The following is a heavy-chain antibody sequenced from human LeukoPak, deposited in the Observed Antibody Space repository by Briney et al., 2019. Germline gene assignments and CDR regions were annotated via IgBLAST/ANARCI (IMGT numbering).Heavy chain of an antibody. CDR1: GFTFSSYA. CDR2: ISYDGSNK. D-gene: IGHD3-22*01. V-gene: IGHV3-30-3*01. J-gene: IGHJ4*02. Sequence: GGSLRLSCAASGFTFSSYAMHWVRQAPGKGLEWVAVISYDGSNKYYADSVKGRFTISRDNSKNTLYLQMNSLRAEDTAVYYCAREGYYDSSGYHPLDYWGQGTLVTVSS. CDR3: AREGYYDSSGYHPLDY.